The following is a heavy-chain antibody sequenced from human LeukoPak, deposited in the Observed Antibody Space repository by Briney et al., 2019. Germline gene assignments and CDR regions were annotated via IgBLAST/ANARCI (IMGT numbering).Heavy chain of an antibody. Sequence: SETLSLTCTVSGGSMSSYYWSWIRKSPGKGLDWVGYISYSGTTNYNPSLKSRVTISLGTSKNRFSLNLTSVTAADTAVYYCARHGSGTSLALYPWGQGTLVTVSS. CDR2: ISYSGTT. CDR1: GGSMSSYY. V-gene: IGHV4-59*08. D-gene: IGHD3-10*01. J-gene: IGHJ5*02. CDR3: ARHGSGTSLALYP.